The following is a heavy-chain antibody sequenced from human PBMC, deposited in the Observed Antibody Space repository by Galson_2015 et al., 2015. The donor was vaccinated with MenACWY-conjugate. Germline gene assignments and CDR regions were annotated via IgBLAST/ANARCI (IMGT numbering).Heavy chain of an antibody. CDR2: LYYSGSS. J-gene: IGHJ4*02. CDR3: ARDTSPAI. Sequence: ATLSLACPVSGASISSSYWRWLRPPPGQGLEWIGYLYYSGSSNYNPSLKSRVTMSVDTSKNQFSLNLSSVTAADTAVYYWARDTSPAIWGQGTLVTVSS. CDR1: GASISSSY. D-gene: IGHD3-16*01. V-gene: IGHV4-59*01.